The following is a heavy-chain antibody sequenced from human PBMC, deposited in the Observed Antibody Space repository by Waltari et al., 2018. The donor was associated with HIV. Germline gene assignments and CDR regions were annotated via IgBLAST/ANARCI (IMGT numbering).Heavy chain of an antibody. Sequence: EVQLVESGGGLVQPGGSLRLSCAASGLPFSSYAMTWVRQAPGKGLEWIAGIGGRGDLTFYTDSVKGRFTISRDNSKNTLYLQMSSVRVEDTAVYYCAKDELSGTYYRYFDLWGRGTLVTVSS. D-gene: IGHD1-26*01. CDR1: GLPFSSYA. V-gene: IGHV3-23*04. CDR3: AKDELSGTYYRYFDL. CDR2: IGGRGDLT. J-gene: IGHJ2*01.